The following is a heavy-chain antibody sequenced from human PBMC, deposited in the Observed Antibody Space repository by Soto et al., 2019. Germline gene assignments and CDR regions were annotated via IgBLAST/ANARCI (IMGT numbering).Heavy chain of an antibody. CDR3: ARQYCSSTSCYLAYYDYGMDV. J-gene: IGHJ6*02. V-gene: IGHV1-69*13. D-gene: IGHD2-2*01. CDR2: IIPIFGTA. Sequence: SVKVSCKASGGTFSSDAISWVRQAPGQGLEWMGGIIPIFGTANYAQKFQGRVTITADESTSTAYMELSGLRSEDTAVYYCARQYCSSTSCYLAYYDYGMDVWAQGTAVTVSS. CDR1: GGTFSSDA.